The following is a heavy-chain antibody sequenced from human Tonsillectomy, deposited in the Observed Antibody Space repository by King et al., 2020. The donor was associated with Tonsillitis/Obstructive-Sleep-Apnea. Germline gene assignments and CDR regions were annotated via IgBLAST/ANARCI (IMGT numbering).Heavy chain of an antibody. V-gene: IGHV3-43D*03. Sequence: VQLVESGGVVVQPGGSLRLSCAASGLTFDDFAMHWVRQAPGKGLEWVSLISWDGGSTYYADSVKGRFIISRDNSKNSLYLQMNSLRAEDTDLYFCAQDVDIAGFKGMDVWRHGTTVTVSS. CDR3: AQDVDIAGFKGMDV. CDR1: GLTFDDFA. CDR2: ISWDGGST. J-gene: IGHJ6*02. D-gene: IGHD5-12*01.